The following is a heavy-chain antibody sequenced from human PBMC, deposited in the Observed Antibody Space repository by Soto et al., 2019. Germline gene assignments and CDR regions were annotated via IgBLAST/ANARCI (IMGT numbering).Heavy chain of an antibody. CDR2: INVYNGNK. CDR1: GYTFRSYS. V-gene: IGHV1-18*01. J-gene: IGHJ5*02. D-gene: IGHD2-2*01. CDR3: ARDLAVGWFDP. Sequence: QVQLVQSGAEVKKPGASVKVSCKTSGYTFRSYSISWVRQAPGQGLEWMGWINVYNGNKKYAQNLQGRVTMTTDTSTSTAYRELRSLRADATAVYYCARDLAVGWFDPWGQGTLVTVSS.